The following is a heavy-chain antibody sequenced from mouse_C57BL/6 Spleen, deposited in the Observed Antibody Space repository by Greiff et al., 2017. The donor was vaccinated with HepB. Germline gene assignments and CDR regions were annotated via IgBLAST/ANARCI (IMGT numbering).Heavy chain of an antibody. D-gene: IGHD2-4*01. CDR1: GYTFTSYW. CDR3: ARQDDYNWYFDV. J-gene: IGHJ1*03. Sequence: VQLQQPGAELVRPGSSVKLSCKASGYTFTSYWMHWVKQRPIQGLEWIGNIDPSDSETHYNQKFKDKATLTVDKSSSTAYMQLSSLTSEDSAVYYCARQDDYNWYFDVWGTGTTVTVSS. V-gene: IGHV1-52*01. CDR2: IDPSDSET.